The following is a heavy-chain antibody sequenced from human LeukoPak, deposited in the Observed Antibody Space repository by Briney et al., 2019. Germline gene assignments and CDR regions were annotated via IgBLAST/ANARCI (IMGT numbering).Heavy chain of an antibody. CDR2: IIPVFGTA. CDR1: GGTFSSYA. Sequence: ASVKVSCKASGGTFSSYAISWVRQAPGQGLEWMGGIIPVFGTANYAQKFQGRVTITTDESTSTAYMELNSLRSEDTAEYYCAREEVTSGSYGAFDIWGQGTMVTVSS. CDR3: AREEVTSGSYGAFDI. J-gene: IGHJ3*02. D-gene: IGHD1-26*01. V-gene: IGHV1-69*05.